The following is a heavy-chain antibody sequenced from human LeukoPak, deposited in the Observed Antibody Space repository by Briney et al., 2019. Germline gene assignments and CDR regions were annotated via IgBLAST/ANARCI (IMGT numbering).Heavy chain of an antibody. D-gene: IGHD5-12*01. J-gene: IGHJ4*02. CDR3: ASLAIGSGYDY. V-gene: IGHV3-30*19. Sequence: GGSLRLSCAASGFTFSSNGMHWVRQAPGKGLEWVAVISYDGTNKYYADSVKGRFTISRDNSKNTLYLQMNSLRPDDTAVYYCASLAIGSGYDYWGQGTLVTVSS. CDR2: ISYDGTNK. CDR1: GFTFSSNG.